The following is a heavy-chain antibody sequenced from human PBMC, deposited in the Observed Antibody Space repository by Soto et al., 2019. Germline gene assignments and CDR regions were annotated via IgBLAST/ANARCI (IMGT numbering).Heavy chain of an antibody. V-gene: IGHV3-48*01. CDR3: ARHPDRIAQIGWFDP. CDR2: ISSSSSTI. CDR1: GFTFSSYS. D-gene: IGHD6-13*01. J-gene: IGHJ5*02. Sequence: EVQLVESGGGLVQPGGSLRLSCAASGFTFSSYSMNWVRQAPGKGLEWVSYISSSSSTIYYAESVKGRLTISRDNAKNSLYLQMNSLRAEETAVYYCARHPDRIAQIGWFDPWGQGTLVTVSS.